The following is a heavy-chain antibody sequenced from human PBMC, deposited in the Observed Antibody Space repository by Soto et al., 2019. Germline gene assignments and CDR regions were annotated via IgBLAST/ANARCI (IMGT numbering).Heavy chain of an antibody. CDR1: GDSVSSDTAA. CDR3: ARAKEYTSSSGMDV. V-gene: IGHV6-1*01. Sequence: SQTLSLTCAISGDSVSSDTAAWNWIRQSPSRGFEWLGRTYYRSKWYNDYAVSVKSRITLNPDTSKNQSSLQLNSLTPEDTAVYYCARAKEYTSSSGMDVWGQGITVTVS. CDR2: TYYRSKWYN. D-gene: IGHD6-6*01. J-gene: IGHJ6*02.